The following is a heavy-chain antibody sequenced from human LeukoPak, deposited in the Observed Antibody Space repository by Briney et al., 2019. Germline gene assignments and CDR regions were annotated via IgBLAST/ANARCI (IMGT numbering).Heavy chain of an antibody. CDR3: ARGQPYGDYNYFDP. V-gene: IGHV1-2*06. CDR1: GYTFIGYY. Sequence: ASVKVSCKASGYTFIGYYMHWVRQAPGQGLEWMGRINPSTGGTNSAQKFQGRVTMTRDTSISTAYMELSRLTTDDTAIYYCARGQPYGDYNYFDPWGQGTLVTVSS. J-gene: IGHJ5*02. CDR2: INPSTGGT. D-gene: IGHD4-17*01.